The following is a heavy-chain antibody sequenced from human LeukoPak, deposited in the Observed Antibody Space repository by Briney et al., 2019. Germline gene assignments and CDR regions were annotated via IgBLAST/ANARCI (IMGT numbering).Heavy chain of an antibody. Sequence: PSETLSLTCAVSGYSISSGYYWGWIRQPPGKGLGWIGSIYHSGSTYYNPSLKSRVTISVDTSKNQFSLKLSSVTAADTAVYYCARIGLYGSGSYYKRVNNWFDPWGQGTLVTVSS. J-gene: IGHJ5*02. CDR2: IYHSGST. CDR3: ARIGLYGSGSYYKRVNNWFDP. V-gene: IGHV4-38-2*01. D-gene: IGHD3-10*01. CDR1: GYSISSGYY.